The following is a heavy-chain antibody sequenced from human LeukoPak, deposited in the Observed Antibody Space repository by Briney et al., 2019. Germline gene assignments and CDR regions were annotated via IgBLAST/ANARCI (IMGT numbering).Heavy chain of an antibody. D-gene: IGHD4-17*01. J-gene: IGHJ4*02. Sequence: SETLSLTCTVSGGSISSYYWSWIRQPPGKGLEWIGSIYHSGNTYYDPSLKSRVTISVDTSKNQFSLKLNSVTAADTAVYYCARAGYGDSDFDYWGQGTLVTVSS. CDR1: GGSISSYY. V-gene: IGHV4-38-2*02. CDR3: ARAGYGDSDFDY. CDR2: IYHSGNT.